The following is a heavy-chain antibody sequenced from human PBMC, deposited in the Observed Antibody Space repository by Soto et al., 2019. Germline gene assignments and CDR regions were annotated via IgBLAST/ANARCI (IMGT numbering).Heavy chain of an antibody. CDR3: ARSSSGSAWDYYYYYGMDV. CDR2: ISAYNGNT. CDR1: GYTFTSYV. D-gene: IGHD3-22*01. J-gene: IGHJ6*02. V-gene: IGHV1-18*04. Sequence: ASVKVSCKASGYTFTSYVISWVRQAPGQGLEWMGWISAYNGNTNYAQKLQGRVTMTTDTSTSTAYMELRSLRSDDTAVYYCARSSSGSAWDYYYYYGMDVWGQGTTVTVS.